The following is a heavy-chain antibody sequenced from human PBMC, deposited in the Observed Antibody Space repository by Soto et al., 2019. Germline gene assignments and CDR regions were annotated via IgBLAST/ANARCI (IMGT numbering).Heavy chain of an antibody. CDR3: AKGGAIVAAGTRVYLYNAMDV. Sequence: ASVKVSCKASGYTFTGYYVHWVRQAPGQGLEWMGWINPNSGDTYLAQRFQGRVTMNRDTSIGTAYMELRGLTSDDTAEYYCAKGGAIVAAGTRVYLYNAMDVWGQGTTVT. J-gene: IGHJ6*02. CDR1: GYTFTGYY. V-gene: IGHV1-2*02. CDR2: INPNSGDT. D-gene: IGHD1-26*01.